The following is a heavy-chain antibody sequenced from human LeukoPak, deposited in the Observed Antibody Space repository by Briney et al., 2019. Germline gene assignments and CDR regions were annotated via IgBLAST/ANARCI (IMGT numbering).Heavy chain of an antibody. J-gene: IGHJ3*02. V-gene: IGHV3-53*01. D-gene: IGHD4-17*01. CDR1: GFSVSNNY. CDR2: IYSSGTT. CDR3: ARGQSGDPAFDI. Sequence: PGGSLRLSCEASGFSVSNNYMTWVRQAPGKGLEWVSVIYSSGTTYYGASVECRFTISRDNSRNTLNLQMNSLRAEDTAVYFCARGQSGDPAFDIWGQGTMVTVSS.